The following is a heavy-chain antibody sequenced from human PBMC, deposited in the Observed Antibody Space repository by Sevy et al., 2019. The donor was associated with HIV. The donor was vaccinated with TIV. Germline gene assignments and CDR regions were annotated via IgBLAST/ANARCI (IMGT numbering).Heavy chain of an antibody. CDR2: IGTAGDT. CDR1: GFTFSNYD. Sequence: GGSLRLSCAASGFTFSNYDMHWVRQATGKGLEWVSVIGTAGDTYYTGSVKGRLIISRENAKNTLDLQMISRRAGDTAVYYCTRGGPVTGTTGKLLWYFDLWGRGTLVTVSS. V-gene: IGHV3-13*01. D-gene: IGHD1-1*01. J-gene: IGHJ2*01. CDR3: TRGGPVTGTTGKLLWYFDL.